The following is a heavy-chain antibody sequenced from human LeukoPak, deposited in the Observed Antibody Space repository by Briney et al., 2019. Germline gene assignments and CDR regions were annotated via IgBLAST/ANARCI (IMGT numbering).Heavy chain of an antibody. Sequence: QPGGSLRLSCAAAGFTFDDYAMHWVRQAPGKGLEWVSLISGDGGSTHYADSVKGRFTISRDNSKNSLYLQMNSLRTEDSALYYCAKVRFLNGVWTGMTDYWGQGTLVTVSS. V-gene: IGHV3-43*02. J-gene: IGHJ4*02. CDR1: GFTFDDYA. CDR3: AKVRFLNGVWTGMTDY. D-gene: IGHD2-8*01. CDR2: ISGDGGST.